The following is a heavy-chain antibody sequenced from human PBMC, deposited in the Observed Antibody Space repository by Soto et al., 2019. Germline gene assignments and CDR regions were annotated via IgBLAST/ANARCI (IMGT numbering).Heavy chain of an antibody. CDR1: GFTFSSYW. J-gene: IGHJ4*02. V-gene: IGHV3-74*01. CDR2: INSDGSST. Sequence: GGSLRLSCAASGFTFSSYWIHWVRQAPGKGLLWVSRINSDGSSTNYADSVKGRFTISRDNAKNTLYLQMNSLRAEDTAVYYCARCYDILTDYYNVGVYYFDYWGQGTLVTVSS. CDR3: ARCYDILTDYYNVGVYYFDY. D-gene: IGHD3-9*01.